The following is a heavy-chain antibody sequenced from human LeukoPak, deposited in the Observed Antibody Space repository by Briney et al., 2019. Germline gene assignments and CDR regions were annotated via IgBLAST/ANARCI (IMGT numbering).Heavy chain of an antibody. D-gene: IGHD6-13*01. Sequence: ASVKVSCKASGYTFIDFYMHWVRQAPGQGLEWMGWINPKNGGTNYAQKFQGRVTMTRDTSTSTVYMELSSLRSEDTAVYYCARDGVFGAAAGAIDYWGQGTLVTVSS. CDR3: ARDGVFGAAAGAIDY. CDR2: INPKNGGT. J-gene: IGHJ4*02. V-gene: IGHV1-2*02. CDR1: GYTFIDFY.